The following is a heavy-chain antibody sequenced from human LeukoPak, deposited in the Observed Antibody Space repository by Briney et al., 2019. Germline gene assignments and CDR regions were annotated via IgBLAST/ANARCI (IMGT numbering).Heavy chain of an antibody. V-gene: IGHV1-69*13. CDR3: ARQGIRDFWSGYPFYYYYGMDV. CDR2: IIPIFGTA. Sequence: SVKVSCKASGGTFSSYAISWVRQAPGQGLEWMGGIIPIFGTANYAQKFQGRVTITADESTSTAYMELSSLRSEDTAVYYCARQGIRDFWSGYPFYYYYGMDVWGQGTTVTVSS. D-gene: IGHD3-3*01. J-gene: IGHJ6*02. CDR1: GGTFSSYA.